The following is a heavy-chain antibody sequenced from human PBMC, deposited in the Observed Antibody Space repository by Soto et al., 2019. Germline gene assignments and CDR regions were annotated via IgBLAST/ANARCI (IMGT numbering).Heavy chain of an antibody. CDR3: ARGNPNSYYDSSGYWRAFDN. J-gene: IGHJ3*02. D-gene: IGHD3-22*01. V-gene: IGHV3-21*01. Sequence: PGGSLRLSCAASGFTFSSYSMNWVRQAPGKGLEWVSSISSSSSYIYYADSVKGRFTISRDNAKNSLYLQMNSLRAEDTAVYYCARGNPNSYYDSSGYWRAFDNWGQGTMVTVSS. CDR2: ISSSSSYI. CDR1: GFTFSSYS.